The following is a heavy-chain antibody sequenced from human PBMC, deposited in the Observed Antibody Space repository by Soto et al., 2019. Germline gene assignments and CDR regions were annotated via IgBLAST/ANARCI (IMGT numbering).Heavy chain of an antibody. V-gene: IGHV4-59*01. CDR2: MYYNGNI. CDR3: ASGGNWFDP. D-gene: IGHD3-16*01. Sequence: PSETLSLTCNVSGGSISNYYWPGGREAQEKVLEWIGYMYYNGNINYNPSLKRRVTISIDTSKNQFSLTLKSVTAADTAVYYCASGGNWFDPWGQGVLVTVSS. J-gene: IGHJ5*02. CDR1: GGSISNYY.